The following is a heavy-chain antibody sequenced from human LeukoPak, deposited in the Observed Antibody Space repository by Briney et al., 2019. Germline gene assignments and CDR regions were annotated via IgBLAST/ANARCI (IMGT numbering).Heavy chain of an antibody. J-gene: IGHJ6*03. CDR1: GGSFSGYY. D-gene: IGHD2-2*01. V-gene: IGHV4-34*01. CDR3: AREGFDIVVVPAAMPNYYYYMDV. CDR2: INHSGST. Sequence: PSETLSLTCAVYGGSFSGYYWSSIRQPPGKGLEWIGEINHSGSTNYNPSLKSRVTISVDTSKNQFSLKLSSVTAADTAVYYCAREGFDIVVVPAAMPNYYYYMDVWGKGTTVTVSS.